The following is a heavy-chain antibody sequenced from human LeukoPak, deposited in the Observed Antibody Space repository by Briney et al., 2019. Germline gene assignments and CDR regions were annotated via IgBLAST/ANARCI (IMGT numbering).Heavy chain of an antibody. V-gene: IGHV3-23*01. Sequence: GGSLRLSCAASGFTFSNFAMSWVRQAPGKGLEWVSDISAGGGSTYYADFVKGRITISRDNSKNTMYLQMNNLRAEDTAVYYCAKGPYSTSWYGYFDYWGREPWSPSPQ. CDR1: GFTFSNFA. CDR2: ISAGGGST. J-gene: IGHJ4*02. D-gene: IGHD6-13*01. CDR3: AKGPYSTSWYGYFDY.